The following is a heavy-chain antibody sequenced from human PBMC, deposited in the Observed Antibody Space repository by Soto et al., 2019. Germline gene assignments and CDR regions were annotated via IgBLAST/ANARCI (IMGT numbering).Heavy chain of an antibody. J-gene: IGHJ4*02. Sequence: EVQLAESGGGMVQPGGSLRLSCVASGFTFSSYDMHWVRQAPGKGLEYVSSISSNGGTTYYGNSVKGRFTISRDNSKNTLYLQMGSLRAEVMAVYYCVRRVSGNDDYWGQGTLVTVSS. V-gene: IGHV3-64*01. CDR2: ISSNGGTT. CDR1: GFTFSSYD. CDR3: VRRVSGNDDY. D-gene: IGHD1-1*01.